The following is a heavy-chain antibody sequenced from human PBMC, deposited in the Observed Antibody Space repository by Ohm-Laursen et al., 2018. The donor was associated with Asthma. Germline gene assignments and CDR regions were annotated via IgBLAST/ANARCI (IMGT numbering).Heavy chain of an antibody. CDR3: AKVGAWPHYYYFSTDV. Sequence: SLRLSCSASGFSFSSNTITWARQAPGKGLEWVSVINSGGGTTYGDSVKGRFTISRDNSKNTVYLAMNSLGAEDTAVYFCAKVGAWPHYYYFSTDVWGQGTTVTVSS. CDR2: INSGGGT. V-gene: IGHV3-23*01. J-gene: IGHJ6*02. CDR1: GFSFSSNT. D-gene: IGHD5-12*01.